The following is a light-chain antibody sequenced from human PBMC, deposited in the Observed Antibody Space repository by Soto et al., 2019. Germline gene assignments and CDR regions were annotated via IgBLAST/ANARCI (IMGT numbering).Light chain of an antibody. CDR3: MQALQTWT. V-gene: IGKV2-28*01. Sequence: DIVMTQSPLSLPVTPGEPASISCRSSQSLLHSNGYNYLDWYLQKPGQSPQLLIYLGSNRASGGPERFSGSGSGTNFTLKISRVEAGDVGVYYCMQALQTWTFGQGTKVEIK. CDR2: LGS. J-gene: IGKJ1*01. CDR1: QSLLHSNGYNY.